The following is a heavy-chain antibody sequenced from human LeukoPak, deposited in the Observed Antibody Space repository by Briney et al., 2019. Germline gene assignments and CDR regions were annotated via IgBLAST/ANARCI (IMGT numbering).Heavy chain of an antibody. Sequence: ASVKVSCKASGYTFTSYDINWVRQASGQGLEWMGWMNPNSGNTASTQRFQGRVTMTTNTSISTAYMELTGLRSEDTAMYFCARKGLLGSGKPWFDPWGQGTLVTVSS. CDR1: GYTFTSYD. CDR3: ARKGLLGSGKPWFDP. V-gene: IGHV1-8*01. CDR2: MNPNSGNT. J-gene: IGHJ5*02. D-gene: IGHD2-15*01.